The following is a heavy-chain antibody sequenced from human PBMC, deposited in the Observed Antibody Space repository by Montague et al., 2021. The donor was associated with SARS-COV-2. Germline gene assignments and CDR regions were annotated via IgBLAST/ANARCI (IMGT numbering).Heavy chain of an antibody. V-gene: IGHV4-59*08. J-gene: IGHJ5*02. D-gene: IGHD3-16*02. CDR2: IYFSGST. CDR3: ARLGFVELWLNLGWFDP. CDR1: GDSMTDSY. Sequence: SETLSLTCTVSGDSMTDSYWSWIRQPPGKGLEYIGYIYFSGSTNYNPSLKSRLTISVDTSKNQFSLELRSVTAADTAVYYCARLGFVELWLNLGWFDPWGQGTLVTVSS.